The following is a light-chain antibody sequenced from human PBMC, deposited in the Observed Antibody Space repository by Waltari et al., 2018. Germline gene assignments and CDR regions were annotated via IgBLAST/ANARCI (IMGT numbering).Light chain of an antibody. J-gene: IGKJ2*02. Sequence: EIVMTQSPATLSVSPGERATLSCRASQSVNSNLAWYQQKPGQAPRLLIYGASTRATGIPARFSGSGSGTEFTLTISSMQSEDFAVYYCQQYNNWPRGTFGQGTKLEIK. CDR1: QSVNSN. CDR3: QQYNNWPRGT. CDR2: GAS. V-gene: IGKV3-15*01.